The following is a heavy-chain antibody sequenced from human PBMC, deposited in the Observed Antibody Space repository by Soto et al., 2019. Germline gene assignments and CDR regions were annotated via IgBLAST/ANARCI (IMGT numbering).Heavy chain of an antibody. Sequence: PSETLSLTCTVSGDSVTSINFYWSWIRQSPGKSLEWIGFINYNGNTNYNPSLRSRVTISLNTPKNQFTLTLRYVTAADTARYYCARDMHAGFTHYFDPWGQGTLVTVSS. D-gene: IGHD1-26*01. V-gene: IGHV4-61*01. CDR3: ARDMHAGFTHYFDP. J-gene: IGHJ5*02. CDR2: INYNGNT. CDR1: GDSVTSINFY.